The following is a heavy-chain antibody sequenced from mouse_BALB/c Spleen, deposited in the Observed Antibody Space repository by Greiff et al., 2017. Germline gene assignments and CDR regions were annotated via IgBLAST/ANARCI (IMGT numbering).Heavy chain of an antibody. V-gene: IGHV1S81*02. J-gene: IGHJ4*01. CDR3: TRAGGGNYEAMDY. D-gene: IGHD2-1*01. CDR1: GYTFTSYY. Sequence: QVQLQQPGAELVKPGASVKLSCKASGYTFTSYYMYWVKQRPGQGLEWIGEINPSNGGTNFNEKFKSKATLTVDKSSSTAYMQLSSLTSEDSAVYYCTRAGGGNYEAMDYWGQGTSVTVSS. CDR2: INPSNGGT.